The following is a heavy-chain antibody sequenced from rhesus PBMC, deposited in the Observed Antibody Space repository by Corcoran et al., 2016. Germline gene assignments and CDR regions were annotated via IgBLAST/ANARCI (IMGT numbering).Heavy chain of an antibody. CDR3: AREGYRGYRFDY. V-gene: IGHV4-80*01. CDR1: GASISSDW. CDR2: NNGNSENN. D-gene: IGHD5-30*01. J-gene: IGHJ4*01. Sequence: QVQLQESGPGLVKPSETLSLTCTVSGASISSDWWSWIRQPPGKGLEWIGENNGNSENNNYTPSRKWRFTISKDASKDQSSLKLSSVTAADTAVYDWAREGYRGYRFDYWGQGVLVTVSS.